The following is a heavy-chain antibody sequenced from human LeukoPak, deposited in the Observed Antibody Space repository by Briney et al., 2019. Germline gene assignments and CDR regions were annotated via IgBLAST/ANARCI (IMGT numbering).Heavy chain of an antibody. CDR2: IKQDGSEK. CDR1: GFTFSSYW. CDR3: AILPGIAVAGSYWYFDL. J-gene: IGHJ2*01. Sequence: GGSLRLSCAASGFTFSSYWMSWVRQAPGKGLEWVANIKQDGSEKYYVDSVKGRFTISRDNAKNSLYLQMNSLRAEDTAVYYCAILPGIAVAGSYWYFDLWGRGTLVTVSS. V-gene: IGHV3-7*01. D-gene: IGHD6-19*01.